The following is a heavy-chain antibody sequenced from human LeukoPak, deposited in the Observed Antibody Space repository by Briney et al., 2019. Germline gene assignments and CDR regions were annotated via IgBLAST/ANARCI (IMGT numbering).Heavy chain of an antibody. CDR2: ISSSSSYI. J-gene: IGHJ6*03. CDR3: ARDLSLGTYYYYYMDV. V-gene: IGHV3-21*01. D-gene: IGHD3-16*01. CDR1: GFTFSSYA. Sequence: GGSLRLSCAASGFTFSSYAMSWVRQAPGKGLEWVSSISSSSSYIYYADSVKGRFTISRDNAKNSLYLQMNSLRAEDTAVYYCARDLSLGTYYYYYMDVWGKGTTVTISS.